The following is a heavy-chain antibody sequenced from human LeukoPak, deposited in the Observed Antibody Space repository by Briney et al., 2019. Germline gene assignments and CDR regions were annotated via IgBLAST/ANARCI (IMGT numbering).Heavy chain of an antibody. J-gene: IGHJ6*03. CDR3: ARTYGDYSSYYYYYMDV. CDR2: IDWYDDK. CDR1: GFSLSTSGMG. V-gene: IGHV2-70*11. Sequence: SGPTLVNSTQTLTLTCTFSGFSLSTSGMGVTWIRQPPGKALEWLARIDWYDDKYFSTSLKTMLTISRDTSKNQVALTMTNMDPVDTATYYCARTYGDYSSYYYYYMDVWGKGTTVTISS. D-gene: IGHD4-17*01.